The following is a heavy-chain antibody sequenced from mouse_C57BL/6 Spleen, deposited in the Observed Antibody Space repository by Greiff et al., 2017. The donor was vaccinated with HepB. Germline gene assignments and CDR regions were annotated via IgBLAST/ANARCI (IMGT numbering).Heavy chain of an antibody. CDR2: INYDGSST. D-gene: IGHD3-2*02. CDR3: ARLDSSGYYAMDY. V-gene: IGHV5-16*01. CDR1: GFTFSDYY. J-gene: IGHJ4*01. Sequence: EVKLVESEGGLVQPGSSMKLSCTASGFTFSDYYMAWVRQVPEKGLEWVANINYDGSSTYYLDSLKSRFIISRDNAKNILYLQMSSLKSEDTATYYCARLDSSGYYAMDYWGQGTSVTVSS.